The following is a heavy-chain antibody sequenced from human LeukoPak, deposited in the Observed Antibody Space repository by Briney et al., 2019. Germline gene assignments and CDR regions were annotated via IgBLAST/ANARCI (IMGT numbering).Heavy chain of an antibody. CDR3: ARVGYYDSSGSRTDAFDI. Sequence: SQTLSLTCAISGDSVSSNSAAWNWIRQSPSRGLEWLGRTYYRSKWYNDYAVSVKSRITINPDTSKNQFSLQLNSVTPEDTAVYYCARVGYYDSSGSRTDAFDIWGQGTMVTVSS. J-gene: IGHJ3*02. D-gene: IGHD3-22*01. V-gene: IGHV6-1*01. CDR2: TYYRSKWYN. CDR1: GDSVSSNSAA.